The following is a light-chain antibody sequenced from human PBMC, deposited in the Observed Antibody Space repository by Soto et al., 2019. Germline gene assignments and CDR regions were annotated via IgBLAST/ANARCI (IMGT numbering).Light chain of an antibody. CDR2: GAS. CDR1: QSVSSSY. CDR3: QQRSNWPPT. J-gene: IGKJ1*01. Sequence: IVLTQSPCTLSFSPRQRDTLSCRASQSVSSSYLAWYQQKPGQAPRLLIYGASNRATGIPDRFSGSGSGTDFTLTISSLEPEDFAVYYCQQRSNWPPTFGQGTKVDIK. V-gene: IGKV3D-20*02.